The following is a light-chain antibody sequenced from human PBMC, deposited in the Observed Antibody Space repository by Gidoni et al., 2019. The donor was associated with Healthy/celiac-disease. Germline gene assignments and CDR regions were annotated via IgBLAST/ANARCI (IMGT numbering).Light chain of an antibody. Sequence: QSALTQPASVSGSPGQSITISCTGTSSDVGCYNHVSWYQQHPGKAPKLMIYEVSNRPSGVSNRFSGSKSGNTASLTISGLQAEDEADYYCSSYTSSSRVFGGGTKLTVL. V-gene: IGLV2-14*01. J-gene: IGLJ3*02. CDR2: EVS. CDR3: SSYTSSSRV. CDR1: SSDVGCYNH.